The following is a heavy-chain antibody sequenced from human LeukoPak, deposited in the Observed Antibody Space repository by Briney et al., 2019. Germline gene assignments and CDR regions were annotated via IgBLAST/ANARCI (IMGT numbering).Heavy chain of an antibody. J-gene: IGHJ4*02. Sequence: ASVKVSCKASGYTFTSYDVNWVRQATGQGLEWMGGFDPEDGETIYAQKFQGRVTMTEDTSTDTAYMELSSLRSEDTAVYYCATLIVVVTSYYFDYWGQGTLVTVSS. D-gene: IGHD3-22*01. CDR3: ATLIVVVTSYYFDY. V-gene: IGHV1-24*01. CDR1: GYTFTSYD. CDR2: FDPEDGET.